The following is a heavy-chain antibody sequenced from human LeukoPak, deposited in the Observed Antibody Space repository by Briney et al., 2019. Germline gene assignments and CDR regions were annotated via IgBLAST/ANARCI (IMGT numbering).Heavy chain of an antibody. Sequence: PSETLSLTCAVYGGSFSGYFWGWIRQPPGKGLEWIGEINHSGTSNSNPSLKTRATISVDTSKNQFSLKLRSVTAADTAVYYCARALQENYVRGSFRPLRRYFDRWGRGTLVAVSS. CDR1: GGSFSGYF. D-gene: IGHD3-16*02. CDR3: ARALQENYVRGSFRPLRRYFDR. J-gene: IGHJ2*01. V-gene: IGHV4-34*01. CDR2: INHSGTS.